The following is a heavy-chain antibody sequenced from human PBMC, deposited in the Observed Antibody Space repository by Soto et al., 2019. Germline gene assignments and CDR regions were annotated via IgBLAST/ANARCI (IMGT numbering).Heavy chain of an antibody. Sequence: ASVKVSCKASGYTFTNYAMHWVRQAPGQRLKWMGWINAGNGNTKYSQKFQGRVTITADESTSTAYMELSSLRSEDTAVYYCAREHRSAYGMDVWGQGTTVTVSS. CDR3: AREHRSAYGMDV. CDR1: GYTFTNYA. J-gene: IGHJ6*02. V-gene: IGHV1-3*01. CDR2: INAGNGNT.